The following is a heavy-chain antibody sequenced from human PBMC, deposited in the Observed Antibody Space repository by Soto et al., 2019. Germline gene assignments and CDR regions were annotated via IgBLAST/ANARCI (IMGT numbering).Heavy chain of an antibody. J-gene: IGHJ6*02. CDR3: ARGVPEQLLFWRYGMDV. D-gene: IGHD2-2*01. CDR2: ISYDGSNK. Sequence: QVQLVESGGGVVQPGRSLRLSCAASGFTFSSYAMHWVRQAPGKGLEWVAVISYDGSNKYYADSVKGRFTISRDNSKNTQYLQMNSLRAEDTAVYYCARGVPEQLLFWRYGMDVWGQGTTVTVSS. CDR1: GFTFSSYA. V-gene: IGHV3-30-3*01.